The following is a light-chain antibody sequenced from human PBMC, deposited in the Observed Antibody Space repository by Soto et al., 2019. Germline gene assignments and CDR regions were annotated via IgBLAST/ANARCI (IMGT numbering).Light chain of an antibody. V-gene: IGKV3-15*01. CDR2: RAS. CDR3: QQYKEWRT. CDR1: QNIDTK. J-gene: IGKJ1*01. Sequence: IVMVQSPATLSVSPGESVILSCRASQNIDTKLAWYRQRPGQAPRLIIYRASIRATGIPARFSGSGSGTECTLTISGLQSEDFAVYYCQQYKEWRTFGQGTNVDI.